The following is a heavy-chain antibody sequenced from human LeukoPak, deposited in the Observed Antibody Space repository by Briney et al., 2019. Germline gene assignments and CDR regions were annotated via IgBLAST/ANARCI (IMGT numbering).Heavy chain of an antibody. CDR3: AREFYYDSSGYSNWFDP. CDR2: IYQSGST. J-gene: IGHJ5*02. V-gene: IGHV4-38-2*02. CDR1: GYSISSGYY. Sequence: PSETLSLTCTVSGYSISSGYYWGWIRQPPGKGLEWIGIIYQSGSTYQNPSLKSRLTISVDTSKNQFSLKLSSVTAADTAVYYCAREFYYDSSGYSNWFDPWGQGTLVTVSS. D-gene: IGHD3-22*01.